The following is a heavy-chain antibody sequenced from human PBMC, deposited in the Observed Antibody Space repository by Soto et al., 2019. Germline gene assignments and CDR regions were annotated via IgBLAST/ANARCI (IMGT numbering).Heavy chain of an antibody. J-gene: IGHJ4*02. D-gene: IGHD2-15*01. Sequence: QVQLQESGPGLVKPSQTLSLTCTVSGGSISSGGYYRSWIRQPPGKGLEWIGYIYYSGSTYYNPSLKSRVTISVDTSKNQFSLKLSSVTAADTAVYYCARLGSILCSGGSCYSEDWGQGTLVTVSS. V-gene: IGHV4-31*03. CDR2: IYYSGST. CDR3: ARLGSILCSGGSCYSED. CDR1: GGSISSGGYY.